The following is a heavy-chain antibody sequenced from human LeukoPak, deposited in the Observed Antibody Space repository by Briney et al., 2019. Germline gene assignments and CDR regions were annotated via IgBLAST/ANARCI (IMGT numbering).Heavy chain of an antibody. CDR3: VRDFIAAASGAFDI. V-gene: IGHV4-59*01. Sequence: SETLSLTCTVSGVSITSFFWTWIRQPPGKGLEWIGYIYYSGSTNYNPSLQSRLTIFLDTSKNQFALKLNSVTAADTAVYYCVRDFIAAASGAFDIWGQGTTVTVSS. J-gene: IGHJ3*02. CDR1: GVSITSFF. D-gene: IGHD6-13*01. CDR2: IYYSGST.